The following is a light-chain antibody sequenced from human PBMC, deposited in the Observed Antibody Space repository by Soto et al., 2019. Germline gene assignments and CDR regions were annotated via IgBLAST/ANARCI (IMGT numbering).Light chain of an antibody. CDR3: TAYASGSSHVV. CDR1: SSDIGGYDY. Sequence: QSALTQPASVSGSPGQSITLSCTGTSSDIGGYDYVSWYQRHPGKAPKLIIYDVNNRPSGVSNRFSGSKSGNTASLTISGLQAEDDSDYYCTAYASGSSHVVFGGGTKLTAL. V-gene: IGLV2-14*01. J-gene: IGLJ2*01. CDR2: DVN.